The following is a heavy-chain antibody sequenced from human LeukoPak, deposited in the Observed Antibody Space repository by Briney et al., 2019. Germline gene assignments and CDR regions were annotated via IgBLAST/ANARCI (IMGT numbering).Heavy chain of an antibody. Sequence: ASVKVSCKASGYTFTGYYMHWVRQAPGQGLEWMGWMNPNSGNTGYAQKFQGRVTMTRNASINTAYMELSSLRSEDTAVYYCARSKAGPWGQGTLVTVSS. D-gene: IGHD3-10*01. CDR2: MNPNSGNT. CDR3: ARSKAGP. V-gene: IGHV1-8*02. J-gene: IGHJ5*02. CDR1: GYTFTGYY.